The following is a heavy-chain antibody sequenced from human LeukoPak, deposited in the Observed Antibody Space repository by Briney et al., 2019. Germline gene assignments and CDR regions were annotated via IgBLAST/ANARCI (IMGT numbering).Heavy chain of an antibody. J-gene: IGHJ5*02. CDR3: ARDLRWLVPCWFDP. V-gene: IGHV1-18*01. CDR1: GYTFTSYG. D-gene: IGHD6-19*01. CDR2: ISAYNGNT. Sequence: ASVKVSCKASGYTFTSYGISWVRQAPGQGLEWMGWISAYNGNTNYAQKLQGRVTMTTDTSTSTAYMELRSLRSDDTAVYYRARDLRWLVPCWFDPWGQGTLVTVSS.